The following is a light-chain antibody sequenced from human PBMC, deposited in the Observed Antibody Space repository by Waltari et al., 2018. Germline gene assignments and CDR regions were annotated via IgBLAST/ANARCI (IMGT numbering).Light chain of an antibody. CDR2: KDT. CDR3: QAWGSNTGV. CDR1: KLGDKY. V-gene: IGLV3-1*01. Sequence: SYELTQPPSVSVSPGQTARITCSGDKLGDKYVYWYQQKAGQSPVLVMFKDTKRPSGIPERFSGSNSGNTATLTISGTQAMDGADYYCQAWGSNTGVFGGGTKLTVL. J-gene: IGLJ3*02.